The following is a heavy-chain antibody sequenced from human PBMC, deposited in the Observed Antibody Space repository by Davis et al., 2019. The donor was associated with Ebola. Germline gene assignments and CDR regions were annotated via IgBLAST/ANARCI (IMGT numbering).Heavy chain of an antibody. Sequence: GESLKISCTASGFTFTSFSLNWVRQTPGKGLEWLSYISSSGNTIYYADSVKGRFTISRDSAKNSLYLQMNGLRDEDTAVYYCASLDTAMDYWGQGTLVTVSS. V-gene: IGHV3-48*02. CDR3: ASLDTAMDY. J-gene: IGHJ4*02. D-gene: IGHD5-18*01. CDR1: GFTFTSFS. CDR2: ISSSGNTI.